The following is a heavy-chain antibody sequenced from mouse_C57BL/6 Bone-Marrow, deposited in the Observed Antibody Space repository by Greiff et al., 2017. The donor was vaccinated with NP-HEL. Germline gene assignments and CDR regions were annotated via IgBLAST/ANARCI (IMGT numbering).Heavy chain of an antibody. CDR1: GYTFTDYY. D-gene: IGHD2-2*01. CDR3: AREGVTMVTTDY. J-gene: IGHJ2*01. V-gene: IGHV1-76*01. CDR2: IYPGSGNT. Sequence: QVQLKESGAELVRPGASVKLSCKASGYTFTDYYINWVKQRPGQGLEWIARIYPGSGNTYYNEKFKGKATLTAEKSSSTAYMQLSSLTSEDSAVYFCAREGVTMVTTDYWGQGTTLTVSS.